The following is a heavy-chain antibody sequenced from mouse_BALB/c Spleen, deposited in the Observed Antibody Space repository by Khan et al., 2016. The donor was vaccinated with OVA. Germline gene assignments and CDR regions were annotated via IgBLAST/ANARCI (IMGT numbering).Heavy chain of an antibody. CDR1: GYIFTSYY. CDR2: INPNNGGT. CDR3: TRSVYGSFAY. D-gene: IGHD2-2*01. V-gene: IGHV1S81*02. J-gene: IGHJ3*01. Sequence: VQLQQSGAELVKPGASVKLSCKASGYIFTSYYMYWVKQRPGQGLEWLGEINPNNGGTNFNEKFKSKATLTVDKSSSTAYMQLSSLTSEDSEVYDCTRSVYGSFAYWGQGTLVTVSA.